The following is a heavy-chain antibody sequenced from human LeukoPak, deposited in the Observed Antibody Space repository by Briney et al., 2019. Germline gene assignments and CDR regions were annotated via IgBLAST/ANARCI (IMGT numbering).Heavy chain of an antibody. D-gene: IGHD5-24*01. CDR1: GFTFRSYW. J-gene: IGHJ4*02. Sequence: GGSLRLSCAASGFTFRSYWMHWVHQAPGKGLEWVSRIDNDGSGITYADSVEGRFTSSRDNAKNTLYLEMNGLRADDTAVYYCVRGEIGPSIWSRGTLVTVSS. V-gene: IGHV3-74*03. CDR3: VRGEIGPSI. CDR2: IDNDGSGI.